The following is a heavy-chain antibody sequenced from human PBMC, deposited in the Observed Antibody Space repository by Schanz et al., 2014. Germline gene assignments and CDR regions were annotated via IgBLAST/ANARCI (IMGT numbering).Heavy chain of an antibody. CDR2: ISRDGTTS. J-gene: IGHJ3*01. CDR3: ARDEGRDGYNLAFDV. CDR1: GFIFNDYY. D-gene: IGHD5-12*01. V-gene: IGHV3-11*01. Sequence: VQLVESGGGLVQPGGSLRLSCAASGFIFNDYYMNWIRQAPGKGLEWLSYISRDGTTSYYADSVKGRFIISRDSSKNTLFLQMNSLRAEDTAVYFCARDEGRDGYNLAFDVWGQGTLVTVSS.